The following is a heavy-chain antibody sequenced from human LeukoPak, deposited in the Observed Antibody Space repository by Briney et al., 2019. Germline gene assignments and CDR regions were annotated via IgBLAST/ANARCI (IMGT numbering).Heavy chain of an antibody. CDR3: ARGPFAGLLWDLLNWFDP. Sequence: SETLSLTCAVYGVSFSGYYWSWIRQPPGKGLEWIGEINHSGSTNYNPSLKSRVTISVDTSKNQFSLKLSSVTAADTAVYYCARGPFAGLLWDLLNWFDPWGQGTLVTVSS. CDR1: GVSFSGYY. V-gene: IGHV4-34*01. J-gene: IGHJ5*02. CDR2: INHSGST. D-gene: IGHD3-10*01.